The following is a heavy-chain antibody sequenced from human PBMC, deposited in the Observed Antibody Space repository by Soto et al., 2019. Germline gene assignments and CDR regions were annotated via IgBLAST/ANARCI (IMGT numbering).Heavy chain of an antibody. Sequence: PSETLSLTCTVSGGSIRSYYWSWIRQPPGKGLEWIGSIYYSGSTYYNPSLKSRVTISVDTSKNQFSLKLSSVTAADTAVYYCARLRIAAAGKTIDYWGQGTLVTVSS. J-gene: IGHJ4*02. CDR2: IYYSGST. V-gene: IGHV4-39*01. CDR3: ARLRIAAAGKTIDY. CDR1: GGSIRSYY. D-gene: IGHD6-13*01.